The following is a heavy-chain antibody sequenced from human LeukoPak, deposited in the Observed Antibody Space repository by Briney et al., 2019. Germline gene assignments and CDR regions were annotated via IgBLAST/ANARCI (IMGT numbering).Heavy chain of an antibody. Sequence: SQTLSLTCTVSGGSISSGGYSWSRIRQHPGKGLEWIGYIYYSGSTYYNPSLKSRVTISVDTSKNQFSLKLSSVTAADTAVYYCARETTDYAFDIWGQGTMVTVSS. J-gene: IGHJ3*02. D-gene: IGHD1-7*01. CDR2: IYYSGST. V-gene: IGHV4-31*03. CDR3: ARETTDYAFDI. CDR1: GGSISSGGYS.